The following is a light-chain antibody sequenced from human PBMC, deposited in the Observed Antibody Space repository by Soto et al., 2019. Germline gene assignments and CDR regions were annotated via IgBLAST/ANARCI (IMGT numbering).Light chain of an antibody. V-gene: IGKV3-20*01. CDR3: QQYGSSPTEYT. CDR2: GAS. Sequence: EIVLTQSPGTLSLSPGERATLSCRASQSVSSSYLAWYQQKPGQAPRLLIYGASSRATGIPDRFSGSGSGTDFTLTISRLEPEDFAVYYCQQYGSSPTEYTFRQGTKLEIK. J-gene: IGKJ2*01. CDR1: QSVSSSY.